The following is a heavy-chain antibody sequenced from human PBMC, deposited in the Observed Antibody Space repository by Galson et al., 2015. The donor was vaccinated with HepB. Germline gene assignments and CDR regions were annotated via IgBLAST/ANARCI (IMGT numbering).Heavy chain of an antibody. CDR1: GYTLTELS. CDR3: ASSSSVLRSPPFDP. V-gene: IGHV1-24*01. J-gene: IGHJ5*02. Sequence: SVKVSCKVSGYTLTELSMHWVRQAPGKGLEWMGGFDPEDGETIYAQKFQGRVTMTEDTSTDTAYMELSSLRSEDTAVYYCASSSSVLRSPPFDPWGQGTLVTVSS. D-gene: IGHD3-3*01. CDR2: FDPEDGET.